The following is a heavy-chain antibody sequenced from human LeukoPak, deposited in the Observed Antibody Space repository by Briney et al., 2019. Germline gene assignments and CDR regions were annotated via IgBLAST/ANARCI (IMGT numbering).Heavy chain of an antibody. CDR1: GFTFGSYS. CDR3: ARESITGHRDFDY. CDR2: ISSGSRTI. J-gene: IGHJ4*02. D-gene: IGHD1-20*01. V-gene: IGHV3-48*01. Sequence: PGGSLRLSCAASGFTFGSYSMNWVRQAPGKGLEWISYISSGSRTIYYAYSVEGRFTVSRDNAKNSLYLQMRSLRAEDTAVYYCARESITGHRDFDYWGQGTLVTVSS.